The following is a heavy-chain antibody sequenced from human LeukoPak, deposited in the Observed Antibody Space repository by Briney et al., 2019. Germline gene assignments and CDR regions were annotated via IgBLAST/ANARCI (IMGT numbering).Heavy chain of an antibody. CDR1: GFTFSHSA. D-gene: IGHD3-10*01. CDR3: ARRHNYYGSGSYYHLDYYFDY. Sequence: GGSLRLSCAASGFTFSHSAMSWVRQAPGKGLEWISTISGSGSDTNYADSVRGRLIISRDNSKNTLFLQMNSLRAEDTAVYYCARRHNYYGSGSYYHLDYYFDYWGQGTLVTVSS. V-gene: IGHV3-23*01. J-gene: IGHJ4*02. CDR2: ISGSGSDT.